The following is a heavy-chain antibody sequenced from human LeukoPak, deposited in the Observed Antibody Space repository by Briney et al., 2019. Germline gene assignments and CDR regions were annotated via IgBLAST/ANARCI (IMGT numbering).Heavy chain of an antibody. CDR3: ARGTNGIVGATSAFDI. CDR1: GYTFTGYY. V-gene: IGHV1-2*02. J-gene: IGHJ3*02. D-gene: IGHD1-26*01. CDR2: NNPNSGGT. Sequence: ASVKVSCKASGYTFTGYYMHWVRQAPGQGLEWMGRNNPNSGGTNYAQKFQGRVTMTRDTSISTAYMELSRLRSDDTAVYYCARGTNGIVGATSAFDIWGQGTMVTVSS.